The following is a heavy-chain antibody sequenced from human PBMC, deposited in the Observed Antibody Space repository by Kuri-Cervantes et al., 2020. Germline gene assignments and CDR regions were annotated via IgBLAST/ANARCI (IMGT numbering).Heavy chain of an antibody. V-gene: IGHV3-30*03. Sequence: GESLKISCAASGFTFSSYGMHWVRQAPGKGLEWVAVISYDGSNKYYADSVKGRFTISRDNSKNTLYLQMNSLRAEDTAIYYCAARWFNWGQGTLVTVSS. CDR1: GFTFSSYG. D-gene: IGHD3-10*01. J-gene: IGHJ4*02. CDR2: ISYDGSNK. CDR3: AARWFN.